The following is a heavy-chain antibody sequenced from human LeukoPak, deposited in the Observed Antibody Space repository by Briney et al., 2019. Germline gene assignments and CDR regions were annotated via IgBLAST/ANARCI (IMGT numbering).Heavy chain of an antibody. D-gene: IGHD1-26*01. CDR2: IYYTGST. V-gene: IGHV4-39*01. CDR3: AKSGGYGLIDY. J-gene: IGHJ4*02. CDR1: GASVSGSAYY. Sequence: SETLSLTCSVSGASVSGSAYYWGWIRQPPGKGLEWIGNIYYTGSTYYNASLKSRVTISIDTSKNQFSLKLNSVTAADTAVYYCAKSGGYGLIDYWGQGTLVTVSS.